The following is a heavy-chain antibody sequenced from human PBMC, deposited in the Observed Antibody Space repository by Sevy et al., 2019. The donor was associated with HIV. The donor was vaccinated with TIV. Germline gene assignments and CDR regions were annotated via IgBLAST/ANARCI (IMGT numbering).Heavy chain of an antibody. CDR3: SRDMSYFDGSGFYDY. J-gene: IGHJ4*02. CDR2: IRSKAYGGTT. CDR1: VFTFGDYA. V-gene: IGHV3-49*03. D-gene: IGHD3-22*01. Sequence: GGSLRLSCTTSVFTFGDYAMSWFRQAPGKGLEWVGFIRSKAYGGTTEYAASVKGRFTISRDDSKSIAYLQVNSLKTEDTAVYYCSRDMSYFDGSGFYDYWGQGTLVTVSS.